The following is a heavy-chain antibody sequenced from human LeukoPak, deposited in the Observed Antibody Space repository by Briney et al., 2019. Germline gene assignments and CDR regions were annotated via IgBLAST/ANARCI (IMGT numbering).Heavy chain of an antibody. J-gene: IGHJ4*02. V-gene: IGHV1-2*02. Sequence: GASVKVSCKTSGYTFTGYYMHWVRQAPGQGLEWMGWMNPNSGDTNYAQKFQDRVTMTRDTSISTAYMDLSRLISDDTAVYYCARGYCSGGSCYVFDYRGQGTLVTVSS. D-gene: IGHD2-15*01. CDR2: MNPNSGDT. CDR3: ARGYCSGGSCYVFDY. CDR1: GYTFTGYY.